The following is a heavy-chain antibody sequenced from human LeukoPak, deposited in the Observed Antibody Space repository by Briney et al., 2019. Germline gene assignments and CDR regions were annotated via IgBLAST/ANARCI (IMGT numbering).Heavy chain of an antibody. J-gene: IGHJ4*02. CDR3: AKRSAGYYFDS. CDR2: FSGNDGYT. V-gene: IGHV3-23*01. Sequence: GGSLRLSCAGSGFTFSNSILSWVRQAPGKGLEWLSTFSGNDGYTYYADSVKGRFTISRDNSKNTVYLQMNSLRAEDTANYYCAKRSAGYYFDSWGQGTLVTVSS. D-gene: IGHD3-10*01. CDR1: GFTFSNSI.